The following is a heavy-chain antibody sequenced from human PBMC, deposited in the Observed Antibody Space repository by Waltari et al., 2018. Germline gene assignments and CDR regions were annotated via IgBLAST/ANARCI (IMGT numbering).Heavy chain of an antibody. CDR2: ISAYNGNT. CDR3: ARDPFGDSSPHYFDY. J-gene: IGHJ4*02. V-gene: IGHV1-18*01. CDR1: GYTFTSYG. Sequence: QVQLVQSGAEVKKPGASVKVSCTASGYTFTSYGISWVRQAPGQGLEWMGWISAYNGNTNYPQKLQGRVTMTTDTSTSTAYMELRSLRSDDTAVYYCARDPFGDSSPHYFDYWGQGTLVTVSS. D-gene: IGHD3-22*01.